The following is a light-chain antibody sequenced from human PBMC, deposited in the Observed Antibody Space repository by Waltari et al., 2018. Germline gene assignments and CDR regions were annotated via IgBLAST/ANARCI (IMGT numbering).Light chain of an antibody. J-gene: IGLJ3*02. Sequence: QSVLTQPPSASGTPGQNITISCPGARSNVGRNPVHWYRHLPGSAPKLLIFSDNQRPTGVPDRFSGSKSGTSASLAISGLQSEDEAHYYCAAWDFRVDLWVFGGGTKLTVL. V-gene: IGLV1-44*01. CDR3: AAWDFRVDLWV. CDR2: SDN. CDR1: RSNVGRNP.